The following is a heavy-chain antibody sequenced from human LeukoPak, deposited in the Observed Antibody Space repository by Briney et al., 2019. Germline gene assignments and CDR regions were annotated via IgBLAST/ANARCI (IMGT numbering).Heavy chain of an antibody. CDR2: IYYSGST. V-gene: IGHV4-39*01. CDR1: GGSTSSSSYY. D-gene: IGHD2-2*01. J-gene: IGHJ3*02. Sequence: PSETLSLTCTVSGGSTSSSSYYWGWIRQPPGKGLEWIGSIYYSGSTYYNPSLKSRVTISVDTSKNQFSLKLSSVTAADTAVYYCARFRRYCSSTSCPRGAFDIWGQGTMVTVSS. CDR3: ARFRRYCSSTSCPRGAFDI.